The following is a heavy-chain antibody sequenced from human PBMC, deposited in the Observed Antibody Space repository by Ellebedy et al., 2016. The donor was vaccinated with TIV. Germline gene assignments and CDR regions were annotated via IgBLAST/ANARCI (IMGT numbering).Heavy chain of an antibody. D-gene: IGHD6-19*01. CDR2: IYPGDSDT. CDR3: ARRTAVAAVQRAFDI. J-gene: IGHJ3*02. CDR1: GYSFTSYW. V-gene: IGHV5-51*01. Sequence: GESLKISXKGSGYSFTSYWIGWVRQMPGKGLEWMGIIYPGDSDTRYSPSFQGQVTISADKSISTAYLQWSSLKASDTAMYYCARRTAVAAVQRAFDIWGQGTMVTVSS.